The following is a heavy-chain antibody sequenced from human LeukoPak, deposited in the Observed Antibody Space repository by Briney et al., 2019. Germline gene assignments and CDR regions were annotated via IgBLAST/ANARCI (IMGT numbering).Heavy chain of an antibody. CDR2: VKQDGSEK. D-gene: IGHD2-2*01. V-gene: IGHV3-7*01. Sequence: GGSLRLSCAASGFTFSSYLMSWVRQAPGKGLEWVANVKQDGSEKYYVDSVKGRFTISRDNAKNSLYLQMNSLRAEDTAVYYCARAGYCSSTSCYYYYYYMDVWGKGTTVTVSS. CDR1: GFTFSSYL. CDR3: ARAGYCSSTSCYYYYYYMDV. J-gene: IGHJ6*03.